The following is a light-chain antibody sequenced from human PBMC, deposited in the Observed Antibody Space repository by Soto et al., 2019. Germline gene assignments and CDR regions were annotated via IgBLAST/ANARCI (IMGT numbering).Light chain of an antibody. CDR3: QQTFNIPQT. J-gene: IGKJ1*01. V-gene: IGKV1-39*01. CDR2: AAS. Sequence: DIQMTQSPSSLSASVGDRVTITCRASHFISTYLNWYRQRPAEGPKLLIYAASSLQGGVPSRFSGGGSGTDFTLTISSLQPEDFATYYCQQTFNIPQTFGQGTKVEIK. CDR1: HFISTY.